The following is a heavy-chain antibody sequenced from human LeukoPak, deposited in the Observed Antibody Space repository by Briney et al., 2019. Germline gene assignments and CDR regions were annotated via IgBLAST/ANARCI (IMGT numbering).Heavy chain of an antibody. V-gene: IGHV3-30*04. D-gene: IGHD6-13*01. J-gene: IGHJ4*02. CDR3: ARGGDTSTWYRALDSWGQGTLVIVLSDY. Sequence: GGALRLSCAVSGFTLSSHGIHLGRPAPGQGVELVSVISHGGSNQNYADSVKGRFTISRDNSKNTLYLQMKSLSAEDTAIYYCARGGDTSTWYRALDSWGQGTLVIVLSDYWDQGTLVTVSS. CDR2: ISHGGSNQ. CDR1: GFTLSSHG.